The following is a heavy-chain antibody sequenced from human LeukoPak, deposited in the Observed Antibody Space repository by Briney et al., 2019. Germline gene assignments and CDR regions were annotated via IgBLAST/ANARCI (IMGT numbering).Heavy chain of an antibody. CDR2: INPNSGGT. V-gene: IGHV1-2*02. CDR3: ARDRSLRYQFDDSSGYFDY. CDR1: GYTFTGYY. D-gene: IGHD3-22*01. Sequence: GASVKVSCKASGYTFTGYYMHWVRQAPGQGLEWMGWINPNSGGTNYAQKFKGRVTMTRDTSITTAYMELRRLRSDDTAVYYCARDRSLRYQFDDSSGYFDYWGQGTLVTVSS. J-gene: IGHJ4*02.